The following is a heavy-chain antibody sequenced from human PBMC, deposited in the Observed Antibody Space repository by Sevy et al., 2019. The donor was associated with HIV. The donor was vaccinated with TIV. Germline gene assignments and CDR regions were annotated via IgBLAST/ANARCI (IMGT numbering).Heavy chain of an antibody. CDR2: INSDGSST. CDR3: AREMYYYDSSGYFPDY. CDR1: GFTFSSYW. Sequence: ETLSLTCAASGFTFSSYWMHWVRQAPGKGLVWVSRINSDGSSTSYADSVKGRFTISRDNAKNTLYLQMNSLRAEDTAVYYCAREMYYYDSSGYFPDYCGQGTLVTVSS. J-gene: IGHJ4*02. V-gene: IGHV3-74*01. D-gene: IGHD3-22*01.